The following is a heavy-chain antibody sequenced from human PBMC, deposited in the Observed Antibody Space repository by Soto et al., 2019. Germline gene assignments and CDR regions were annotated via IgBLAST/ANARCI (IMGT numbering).Heavy chain of an antibody. V-gene: IGHV4-31*03. CDR1: GGSISSGGYY. D-gene: IGHD1-26*01. J-gene: IGHJ4*02. CDR2: IYYSGST. Sequence: QVQLQESGPGLVKPSQTLSLTCTVSGGSISSGGYYWSWIRQHPGKGLEWIGYIYYSGSTYYNPSLKSRVTITVDTSKNQFSLKLSSVTAADTAVYYCARVPRMVGGTYPIDYWGQGTLVTVSS. CDR3: ARVPRMVGGTYPIDY.